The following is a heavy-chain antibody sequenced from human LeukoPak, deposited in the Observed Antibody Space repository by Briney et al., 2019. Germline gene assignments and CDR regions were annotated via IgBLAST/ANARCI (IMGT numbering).Heavy chain of an antibody. CDR3: ARQHYSNNYYYYYMDV. D-gene: IGHD3-10*01. CDR2: ISGSGGST. V-gene: IGHV3-23*01. J-gene: IGHJ6*03. CDR1: GFTFSSYA. Sequence: PGGSLRLSCAASGFTFSSYAMSWVRQAPGKGLEWVSAISGSGGSTYYADSVKGRFTISRDNSKNTLYLQMNSLRAEDTAVYYCARQHYSNNYYYYYMDVWGKGTTVTVSS.